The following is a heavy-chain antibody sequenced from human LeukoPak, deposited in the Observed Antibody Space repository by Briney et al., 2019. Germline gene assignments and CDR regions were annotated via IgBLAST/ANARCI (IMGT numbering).Heavy chain of an antibody. V-gene: IGHV3-23*01. CDR2: ISGSGGST. Sequence: GGSLRLSCAASGFTFSNYAMNWVRQAPGRGLEWVSAISGSGGSTYYADSVKGRFTISRDNSKNTLYLQMNSLRAEDTAVYYLSKGLAGSGGFSFDHLGQGTLVTVSS. D-gene: IGHD1-26*01. CDR1: GFTFSNYA. CDR3: SKGLAGSGGFSFDH. J-gene: IGHJ4*01.